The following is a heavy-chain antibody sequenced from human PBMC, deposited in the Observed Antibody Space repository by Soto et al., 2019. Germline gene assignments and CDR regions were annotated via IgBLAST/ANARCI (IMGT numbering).Heavy chain of an antibody. CDR3: VRRHVSATGIDWLDP. CDR2: INAANGDT. Sequence: ASVKVSCKASGYTFTSYGIHWVRQAPGQRLEWMGWINAANGDTKYSPKFQGRVTITRDTSASTAYMELSSLRSEDTAVYYCVRRHVSATGIDWLDPWGQGTMVTVSS. V-gene: IGHV1-3*01. J-gene: IGHJ5*02. D-gene: IGHD6-13*01. CDR1: GYTFTSYG.